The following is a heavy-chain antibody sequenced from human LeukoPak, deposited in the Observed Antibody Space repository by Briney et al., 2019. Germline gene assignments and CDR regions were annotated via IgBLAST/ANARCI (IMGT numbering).Heavy chain of an antibody. D-gene: IGHD5-12*01. CDR3: ARQYYPQWLIRGWYFDY. V-gene: IGHV4-39*02. CDR2: IYYSGST. Sequence: SETLSLTCTVSGGSISDSSYYWAWIRQSPGKGLEWIGSIYYSGSTSYNPSLKSRVTISVDTSSNHFSLTRSSVTAADTAVYYCARQYYPQWLIRGWYFDYWGQGTLVTVSS. J-gene: IGHJ4*02. CDR1: GGSISDSSYY.